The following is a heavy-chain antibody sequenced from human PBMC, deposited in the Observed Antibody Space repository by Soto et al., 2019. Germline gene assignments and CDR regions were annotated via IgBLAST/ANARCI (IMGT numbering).Heavy chain of an antibody. D-gene: IGHD3-16*01. Sequence: EVQLVESGGGLVKPGESLRLSCAGSGFTFSAYNINWVRRAPGKGLEWVSSISAGSLFIYQPDSMKGRFTISRDDARNSVYLQMNSLTAEDTAVYYCARSPGVGVRGAYWGQGTLVTVSS. CDR2: ISAGSLFI. CDR1: GFTFSAYN. J-gene: IGHJ4*02. CDR3: ARSPGVGVRGAY. V-gene: IGHV3-21*01.